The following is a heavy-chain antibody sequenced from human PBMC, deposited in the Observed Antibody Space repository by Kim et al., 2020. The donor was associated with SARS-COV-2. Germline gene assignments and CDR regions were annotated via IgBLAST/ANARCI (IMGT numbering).Heavy chain of an antibody. CDR1: GFTFSSYG. CDR2: IWYDGSNK. J-gene: IGHJ3*02. V-gene: IGHV3-33*01. Sequence: GGSLRLSCAASGFTFSSYGMHWVRQAPGKGLEWVAVIWYDGSNKYYADSVKGRFTISRDNSKNTLYLQMNSLRAEDTAVYYCASDVPNTVTTSAQGAFDIWGQGTMDTVYS. D-gene: IGHD4-17*01. CDR3: ASDVPNTVTTSAQGAFDI.